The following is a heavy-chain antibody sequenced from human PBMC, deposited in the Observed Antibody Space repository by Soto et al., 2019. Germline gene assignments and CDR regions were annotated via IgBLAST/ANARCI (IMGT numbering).Heavy chain of an antibody. CDR2: IKQDGSEK. D-gene: IGHD6-13*01. CDR3: ARDAAAAAKWNWFDP. J-gene: IGHJ5*02. CDR1: GFTFSSYW. Sequence: EVQLVESGGGLVQPGGSLRLSCAASGFTFSSYWMSWVRQAPGKGLEWVANIKQDGSEKYYVDSVKGRFTISRDNAKNSLYLQMNSLRAEDTAVYYCARDAAAAAKWNWFDPWGQGTLVTVSS. V-gene: IGHV3-7*01.